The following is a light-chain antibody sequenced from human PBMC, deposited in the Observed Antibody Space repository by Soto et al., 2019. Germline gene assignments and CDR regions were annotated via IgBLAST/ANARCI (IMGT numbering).Light chain of an antibody. CDR3: QQYGSSRLT. V-gene: IGKV3-20*01. Sequence: ELVWPQSPGTLSLSPGERATLSCRASQRVISTYLAWYQQKPGQAPRLLIYDASSRATGIPDRFRGSGYGTEFTLTISRLEPEACAVYYCQQYGSSRLTVGGGIKVEI. CDR1: QRVISTY. CDR2: DAS. J-gene: IGKJ4*01.